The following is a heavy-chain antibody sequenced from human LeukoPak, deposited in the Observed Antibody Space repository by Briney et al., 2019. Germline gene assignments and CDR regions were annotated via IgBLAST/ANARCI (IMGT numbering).Heavy chain of an antibody. D-gene: IGHD3/OR15-3a*01. CDR2: VNSRGHV. Sequence: PSETLSLTCGVSGGSFSGYYWNWIRQSPGKGLEWIGEVNSRGHVTFNPSLKTRVTISVDTSKNQFSLKLTSVTAADTALYYCARDPFCTDNVCRESFFDYWGQGTLVTVSS. V-gene: IGHV4-34*01. J-gene: IGHJ4*02. CDR3: ARDPFCTDNVCRESFFDY. CDR1: GGSFSGYY.